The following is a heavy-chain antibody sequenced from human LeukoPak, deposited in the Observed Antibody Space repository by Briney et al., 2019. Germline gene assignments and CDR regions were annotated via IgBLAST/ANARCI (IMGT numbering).Heavy chain of an antibody. Sequence: SETLSLTCAVYGGSFSAYYWSWIRQSPGKGLEWIAEINHRGDTNYNPSVKSRVSISVDTSKNQFSLKVTSLTAADTAVYYCARRLVDSSASQVSDHWGQGTLVTVSS. CDR2: INHRGDT. D-gene: IGHD2-2*01. CDR3: ARRLVDSSASQVSDH. V-gene: IGHV4-34*01. CDR1: GGSFSAYY. J-gene: IGHJ4*02.